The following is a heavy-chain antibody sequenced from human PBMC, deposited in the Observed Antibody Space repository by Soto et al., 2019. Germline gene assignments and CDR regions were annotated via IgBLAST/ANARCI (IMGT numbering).Heavy chain of an antibody. Sequence: PSETLSLTSTVTGGSSTSSSYYWGWIRQPPGKGLEWIGNIYYSGSTYYNPSLKCRVTISVDTSKNQFSLKLSSVTAADTAVYYCMLGSGWKDFDYWGQGTLVTVS. V-gene: IGHV4-39*01. D-gene: IGHD3-22*01. J-gene: IGHJ4*02. CDR3: MLGSGWKDFDY. CDR1: GGSSTSSSYY. CDR2: IYYSGST.